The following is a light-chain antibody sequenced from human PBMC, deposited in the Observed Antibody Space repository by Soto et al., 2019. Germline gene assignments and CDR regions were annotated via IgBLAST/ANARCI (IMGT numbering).Light chain of an antibody. CDR2: GAS. CDR1: QSVSSSY. J-gene: IGKJ1*01. V-gene: IGKV3-20*01. CDR3: QQYGSSPRT. Sequence: STREKTTPSRRAHQSVSSSYLAWYQQKPGQAPRLLIYGASSRATGIPDRFSGGGSGTDFTLTISRLEPEDFAVYYCQQYGSSPRTFGQGPKVDIK.